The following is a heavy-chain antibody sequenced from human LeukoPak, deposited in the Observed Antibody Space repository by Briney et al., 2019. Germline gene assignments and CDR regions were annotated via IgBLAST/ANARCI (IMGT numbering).Heavy chain of an antibody. CDR3: AIMHYDSSGHRLGS. CDR2: ISGSGGST. V-gene: IGHV3-23*01. D-gene: IGHD3-22*01. J-gene: IGHJ4*02. Sequence: PGGSLRLSCAASGFTFSSYAMSWVRQAPGKGLEWVSAISGSGGSTYYADSVKGRFTISRDNSKNTLYLQMNSLRAEDTAVYYCAIMHYDSSGHRLGSWGQGTLVTVSS. CDR1: GFTFSSYA.